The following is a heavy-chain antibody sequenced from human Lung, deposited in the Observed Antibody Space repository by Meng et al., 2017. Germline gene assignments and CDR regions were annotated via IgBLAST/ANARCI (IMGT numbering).Heavy chain of an antibody. D-gene: IGHD1-26*01. V-gene: IGHV1-18*01. CDR3: ARGLPEGATLYYFDS. CDR2: ISAYNGNT. J-gene: IGHJ4*02. Sequence: QVQLVQSGAAVKKPGASVKVSCEASGYTFSSYGISWVRQAPGQGLEWMGWISAYNGNTNYAQKLQGRVTMTTDTSTSTAYMELRSLRSDDTAVYYCARGLPEGATLYYFDSWGQGTLVTVSS. CDR1: GYTFSSYG.